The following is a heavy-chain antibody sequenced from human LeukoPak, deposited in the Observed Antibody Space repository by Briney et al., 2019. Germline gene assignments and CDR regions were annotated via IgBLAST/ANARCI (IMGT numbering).Heavy chain of an antibody. CDR2: ISSNGGST. D-gene: IGHD3-22*01. J-gene: IGHJ4*02. CDR1: GFTFSSYA. Sequence: GGSLRLSCAASGFTFSSYAMHWVRQAPGKGLEYVSAISSNGGSTYYANSVKGRFTISRDNSKNTLYLQMGSLRAEDMAVYYCARDGGSGYYYGFGYFDYWGQGTLVTVSS. CDR3: ARDGGSGYYYGFGYFDY. V-gene: IGHV3-64*01.